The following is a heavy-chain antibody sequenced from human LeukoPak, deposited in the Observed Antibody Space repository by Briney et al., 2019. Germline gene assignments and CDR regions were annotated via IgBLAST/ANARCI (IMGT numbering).Heavy chain of an antibody. CDR1: GYTFTSYG. CDR3: ARGPGRFLEWLPLDY. V-gene: IGHV1-18*01. CDR2: ISAYNGNT. J-gene: IGHJ4*02. D-gene: IGHD3-3*01. Sequence: ASVKVSCKASGYTFTSYGISWVRQAPGQGLEWMGWISAYNGNTNYAQKLQGRVTMTTDTSTSTAYMELRSLRSDDTAVYYCARGPGRFLEWLPLDYWGQGTLVTVSS.